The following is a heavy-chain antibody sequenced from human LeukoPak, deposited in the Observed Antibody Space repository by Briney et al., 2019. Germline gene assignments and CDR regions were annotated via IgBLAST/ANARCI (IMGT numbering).Heavy chain of an antibody. Sequence: PGGSLRLSCAASGFTFSSYAMSWVRQAPGKRLEWVSAISGSGGSTYYADSVKGRFTISRDNSKNTLYLQMNSLRAEDTAVYYCAKGRYVWGKYYFDYWGQGTLVTVSS. J-gene: IGHJ4*02. V-gene: IGHV3-23*01. CDR3: AKGRYVWGKYYFDY. CDR1: GFTFSSYA. CDR2: ISGSGGST. D-gene: IGHD3-16*01.